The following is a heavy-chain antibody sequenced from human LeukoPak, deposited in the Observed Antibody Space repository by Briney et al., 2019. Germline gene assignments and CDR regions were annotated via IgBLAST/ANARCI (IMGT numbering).Heavy chain of an antibody. CDR3: ARFNWNEGIDY. D-gene: IGHD1-1*01. V-gene: IGHV4-39*07. CDR2: IYYSGST. Sequence: SETLSLTCTVSGGSISSSSYYWGWIRQPPGQGLEWIGSIYYSGSTYYNPSLKSRVTISVDTSKNQFSLKLSSVTAADTAVYYCARFNWNEGIDYWGQGTLVTVSS. CDR1: GGSISSSSYY. J-gene: IGHJ4*02.